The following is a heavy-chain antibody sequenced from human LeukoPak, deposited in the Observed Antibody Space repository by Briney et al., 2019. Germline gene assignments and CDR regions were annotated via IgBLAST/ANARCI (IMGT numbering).Heavy chain of an antibody. CDR2: IKQDGSER. CDR3: ARERSSWYAFDM. Sequence: GGSLRLSCAASGFTFSTYWMTWVRPAPGKGLEWVANIKQDGSERYYVDSVKGRFTISRDNAKNSLHLQMNSLRDEDTAVYYCARERSSWYAFDMWGQGTMVTVSS. CDR1: GFTFSTYW. J-gene: IGHJ3*02. D-gene: IGHD6-13*01. V-gene: IGHV3-7*01.